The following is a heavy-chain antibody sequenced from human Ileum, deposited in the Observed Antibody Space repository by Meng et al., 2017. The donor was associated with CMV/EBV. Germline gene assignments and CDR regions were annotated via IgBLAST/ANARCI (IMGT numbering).Heavy chain of an antibody. D-gene: IGHD1-14*01. CDR3: VKTTQSPYS. J-gene: IGHJ4*02. CDR2: IGGSGHLT. V-gene: IGHV3-23*01. CDR1: GFAFSSHA. Sequence: GESLKISCAASGFAFSSHAMNWVRRAPGKGLEWVSTIGGSGHLTWYADSVRGRFTISRDNSKNTLFLHMNSLRADDTAVYFCVKTTQSPYSWGQGTLVTVSS.